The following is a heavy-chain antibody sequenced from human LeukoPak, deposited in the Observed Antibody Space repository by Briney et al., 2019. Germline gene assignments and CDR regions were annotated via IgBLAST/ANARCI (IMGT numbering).Heavy chain of an antibody. CDR2: INPNSGGT. D-gene: IGHD3-10*01. CDR3: ARRKGLLWFGELFY. CDR1: GYTFTGYY. J-gene: IGHJ4*02. V-gene: IGHV1-2*02. Sequence: GASVKVSCKASGYTFTGYYMHWVRQAPGQGLEWMGWINPNSGGTNYAQKFQGRVTVTRDTSISTAYMELSRLRSDDTAVYYCARRKGLLWFGELFYWGQGTLVTVSS.